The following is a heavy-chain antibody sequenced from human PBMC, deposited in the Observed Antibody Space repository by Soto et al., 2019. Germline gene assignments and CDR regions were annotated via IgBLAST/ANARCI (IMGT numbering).Heavy chain of an antibody. V-gene: IGHV3-23*01. CDR3: ARRTSGWYLDY. CDR1: GFTFSSYA. D-gene: IGHD6-19*01. Sequence: EVQLLESGGGLVQPGGSLRLSCAASGFTFSSYAMSWVRQAPGKGLEWVSVISGSGGSTYYADSVKGRFTICRDNSKNTLYLQMNSLRAEDTAVYYCARRTSGWYLDYWGQGTLVTVSS. CDR2: ISGSGGST. J-gene: IGHJ4*02.